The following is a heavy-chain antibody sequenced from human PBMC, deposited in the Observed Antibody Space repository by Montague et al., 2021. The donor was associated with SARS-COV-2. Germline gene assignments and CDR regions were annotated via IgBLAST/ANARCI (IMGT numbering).Heavy chain of an antibody. CDR1: GGSISSSSYY. Sequence: SETLSLTCTVSGGSISSSSYYWGWIRQPPGKGLEWIGSIYYSGSTYYNPSLKSRVTISVDTSKNQFSLKLSSVTAADTAVYYCARPLFGGSHLSLFDYWGQGTLVTVSS. V-gene: IGHV4-39*01. D-gene: IGHD1-26*01. CDR2: IYYSGST. CDR3: ARPLFGGSHLSLFDY. J-gene: IGHJ4*02.